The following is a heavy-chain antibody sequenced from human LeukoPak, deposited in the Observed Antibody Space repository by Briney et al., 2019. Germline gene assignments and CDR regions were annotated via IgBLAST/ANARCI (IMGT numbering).Heavy chain of an antibody. D-gene: IGHD3-22*01. CDR3: ARLSGYSSGHYYSDY. J-gene: IGHJ4*02. Sequence: SETLSLTCTVSGGSISSYYWSWIRQPPGKGLEWIGYIYYRGSTNYNPSLKSRVTISVDTSKNQFSLKLSSVTAADTAVYYCARLSGYSSGHYYSDYWGQGTLVTVSS. V-gene: IGHV4-59*01. CDR1: GGSISSYY. CDR2: IYYRGST.